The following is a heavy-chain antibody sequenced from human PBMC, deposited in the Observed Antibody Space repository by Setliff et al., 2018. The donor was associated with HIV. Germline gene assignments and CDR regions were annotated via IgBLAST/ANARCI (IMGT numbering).Heavy chain of an antibody. CDR1: GFTFSTYA. CDR2: ISAGGGST. CDR3: AKVFAFGIDGFDI. V-gene: IGHV3-23*01. J-gene: IGHJ3*02. D-gene: IGHD3-10*01. Sequence: GGSLRLSCAASGFTFSTYAMSWVRQAPGKGLAWVSAISAGGGSTYYAYSVKGRFTISKDNSRNALYLQMNSLTDEDTAVYYCAKVFAFGIDGFDIWGQGTMVTVSS.